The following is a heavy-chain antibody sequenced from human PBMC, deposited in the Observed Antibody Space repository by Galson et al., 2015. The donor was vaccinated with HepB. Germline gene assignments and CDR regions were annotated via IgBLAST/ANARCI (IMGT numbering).Heavy chain of an antibody. CDR2: IRTKGNNYAT. CDR1: GFTFSGSA. J-gene: IGHJ4*02. CDR3: SRSVATDEDFDY. D-gene: IGHD5-12*01. Sequence: SLRLSCAASGFTFSGSAMHWVRQASGKGLEWVGRIRTKGNNYATVYAASVNGRFTISRDDSKNTAYLQMNSLKNEDTAVYYCSRSVATDEDFDYWGQGTLVTVSS. V-gene: IGHV3-73*01.